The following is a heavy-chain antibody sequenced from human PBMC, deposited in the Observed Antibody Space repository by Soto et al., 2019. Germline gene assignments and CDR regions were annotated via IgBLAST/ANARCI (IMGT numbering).Heavy chain of an antibody. CDR2: IDPSDSYT. V-gene: IGHV5-10-1*01. CDR3: ARTKNAYYYGMDV. Sequence: GESLKISCRGSGYSFTIYWLSWVRQMPGKGLEWMGRIDPSDSYTNYSPSFQGHVTISADKSISTAYLQWSSLKASDTAMYYCARTKNAYYYGMDVWGQGTTVTVSS. J-gene: IGHJ6*02. CDR1: GYSFTIYW.